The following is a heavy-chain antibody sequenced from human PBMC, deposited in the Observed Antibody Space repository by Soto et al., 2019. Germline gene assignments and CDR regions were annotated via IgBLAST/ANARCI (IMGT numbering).Heavy chain of an antibody. CDR1: GYTFITYG. CDR3: ARDRPTSSIPARDYYAAMDV. D-gene: IGHD6-6*01. J-gene: IGHJ6*02. V-gene: IGHV1-18*01. Sequence: QVQLVQSGAEVKKPGASVKVSCKASGYTFITYGISWVRQAPGQGLEWMGWISSYNGNTNYAQKLQGRVTMTTDTSTTTAYVELRSLRSDDTAVYYCARDRPTSSIPARDYYAAMDVWGQGTTVTVSS. CDR2: ISSYNGNT.